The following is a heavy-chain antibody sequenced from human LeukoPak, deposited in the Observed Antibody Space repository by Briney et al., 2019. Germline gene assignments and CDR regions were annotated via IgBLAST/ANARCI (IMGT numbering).Heavy chain of an antibody. CDR2: MKYRVNP. CDR1: GDSISSSTYY. J-gene: IGHJ4*02. V-gene: IGHV4-39*01. CDR3: ARSKAEEGMD. D-gene: IGHD1-14*01. Sequence: KPSETLSLACTVSGDSISSSTYYWGGIRQARGKGLEWIRSMKYRVNPYSTPSLKSRVTISVNTSKNQFSLKLSSVAAADTAVYYCARSKAEEGMDWGQGVLVTVSS.